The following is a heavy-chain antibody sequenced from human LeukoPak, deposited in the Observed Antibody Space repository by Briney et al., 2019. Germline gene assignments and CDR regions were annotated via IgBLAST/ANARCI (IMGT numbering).Heavy chain of an antibody. V-gene: IGHV3-48*02. Sequence: PGGSLRLSCAASGFTFSSYAMSWVRQAPGKGSEWISYISTSGINIHYADSVKGRFTISRDNAKNSLYLQMNSLREEDTAVYYCARGTTINNFDYWGQGTPVTVSS. CDR2: ISTSGINI. D-gene: IGHD4-17*01. J-gene: IGHJ4*02. CDR1: GFTFSSYA. CDR3: ARGTTINNFDY.